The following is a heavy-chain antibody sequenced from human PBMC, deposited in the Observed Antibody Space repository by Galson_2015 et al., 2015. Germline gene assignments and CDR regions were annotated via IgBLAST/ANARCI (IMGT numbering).Heavy chain of an antibody. CDR2: ISTTGHDI. V-gene: IGHV3-48*03. J-gene: IGHJ4*02. CDR3: ARVFDY. Sequence: RLSCAASGFTFNGYEMNWVRQAPGKGLEWVSYISTTGHDIYYADSVKGRFTISRDNAKNSLYLQMNSLRAEDTAVYCCARVFDYWGRGNLVTVSS. CDR1: GFTFNGYE.